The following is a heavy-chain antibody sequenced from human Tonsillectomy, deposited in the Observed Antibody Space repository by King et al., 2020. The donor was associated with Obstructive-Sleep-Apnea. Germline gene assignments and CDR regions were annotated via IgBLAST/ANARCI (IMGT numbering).Heavy chain of an antibody. V-gene: IGHV3-23*04. D-gene: IGHD1-14*01. CDR3: AKTKRKGHAEGFDY. CDR2: ISDSGDST. J-gene: IGHJ4*02. Sequence: DVQLVESGGGLVQPGGSLRFSCAASGFTFSTYAMSWVRQAPGKGLEWVSAISDSGDSTYYADSVKGRFTISRDNSKNTLYLQMNSLRAEDTAVYYCAKTKRKGHAEGFDYWGQGTLVTVSS. CDR1: GFTFSTYA.